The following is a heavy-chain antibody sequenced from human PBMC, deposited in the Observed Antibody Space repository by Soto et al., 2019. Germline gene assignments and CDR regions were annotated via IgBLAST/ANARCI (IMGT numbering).Heavy chain of an antibody. CDR1: GFSLSTSGVG. CDR3: ALTLYFDWLLPPNWFDP. CDR2: IYWDDDK. V-gene: IGHV2-5*02. Sequence: SGPTLVNPTQTLTLTCTFSGFSLSTSGVGVGWIRQPPGKALEWLALIYWDDDKRYSPSLKSRLTITKDTSKNQVVLTMTNMDPVDTATYYCALTLYFDWLLPPNWFDPWGQGTLVTVSS. J-gene: IGHJ5*02. D-gene: IGHD3-9*01.